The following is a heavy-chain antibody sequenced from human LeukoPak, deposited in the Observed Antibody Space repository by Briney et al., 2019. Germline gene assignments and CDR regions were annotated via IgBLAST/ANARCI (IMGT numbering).Heavy chain of an antibody. D-gene: IGHD3-9*01. CDR3: ARARYFDWLLGDAFDI. J-gene: IGHJ3*02. CDR1: GFTFSSYS. V-gene: IGHV3-21*01. Sequence: GGSLRLSCAASGFTFSSYSMNWVRQAPGKGLEWVSSISSSSSYIYYADSVKGRFTISRDNAKNSLYLQMNSLRAEDTAVYYCARARYFDWLLGDAFDIWGQGTMVTVSS. CDR2: ISSSSSYI.